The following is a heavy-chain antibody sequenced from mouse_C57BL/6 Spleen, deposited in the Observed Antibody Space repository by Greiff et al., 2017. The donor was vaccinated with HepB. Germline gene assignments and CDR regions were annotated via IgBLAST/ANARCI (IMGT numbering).Heavy chain of an antibody. V-gene: IGHV14-2*01. CDR1: GFNIKDYY. J-gene: IGHJ3*01. CDR2: IDPEDGET. D-gene: IGHD1-1*01. Sequence: EVQLQQSGAELVKPGASVKLSCTASGFNIKDYYMHWVKQRTEQGLEWIGRIDPEDGETKYAPKFQGKATITADTSSNTAYLQLSSLTSEDTAVYCWASPITTVAGFAYWGQGTLVTVSA. CDR3: ASPITTVAGFAY.